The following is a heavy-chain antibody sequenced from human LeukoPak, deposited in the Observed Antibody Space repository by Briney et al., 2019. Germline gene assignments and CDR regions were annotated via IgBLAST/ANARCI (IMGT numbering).Heavy chain of an antibody. CDR2: IKEDATES. CDR3: VRDRGWYHFDL. D-gene: IGHD3-10*01. Sequence: GGPLRLSCAASGFTFSSYWMTWIRQAPGKGLEWVAHIKEDATESRSADSVKGRFTISRDNTKNSLFLQLNSLRAEDTAVYYCVRDRGWYHFDLWGQGTLVTVSS. J-gene: IGHJ4*02. V-gene: IGHV3-7*01. CDR1: GFTFSSYW.